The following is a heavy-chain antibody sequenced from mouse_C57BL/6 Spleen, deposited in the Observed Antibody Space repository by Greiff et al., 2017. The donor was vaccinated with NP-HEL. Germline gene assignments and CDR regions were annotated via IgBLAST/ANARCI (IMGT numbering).Heavy chain of an antibody. CDR2: IHPNSGST. D-gene: IGHD2-4*01. Sequence: VQLQQPGAELVKPGASVKLSCKASGYTFTSYWMHWVKQRPGQGLEWIGRIHPNSGSTNYNEKFKSKATLTVDKSSSTAYMQLSSLTSEDSAVYYCAREGYDYDGYYAMDYWGQGTSVTVSS. CDR3: AREGYDYDGYYAMDY. V-gene: IGHV1-64*01. CDR1: GYTFTSYW. J-gene: IGHJ4*01.